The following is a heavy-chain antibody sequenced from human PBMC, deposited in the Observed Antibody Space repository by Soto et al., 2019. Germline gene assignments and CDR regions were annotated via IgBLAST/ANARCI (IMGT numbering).Heavy chain of an antibody. CDR3: AALCVGCRGFNYYGMDV. Sequence: TLSLTCTVSGGSISSGGYYWSWIRQHPGKGLEWIGYIYYSGSTYYNPSLKSRVTISVDTSKNQFSLKLSSVTAADTAVYNCAALCVGCRGFNYYGMDVWGQGTTVTVSS. CDR1: GGSISSGGYY. J-gene: IGHJ6*02. CDR2: IYYSGST. D-gene: IGHD5-12*01. V-gene: IGHV4-31*03.